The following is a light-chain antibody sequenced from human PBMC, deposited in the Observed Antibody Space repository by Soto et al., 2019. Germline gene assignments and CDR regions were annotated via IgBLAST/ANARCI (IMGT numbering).Light chain of an antibody. J-gene: IGKJ4*02. CDR3: QQRANWAPVT. Sequence: TLSPVPISLSPSESAALAGRASQNVAEHLARYQQQPGQHPRLLIYDASKRATGIPARFIGSGSGTEFTLSISTRQPAEFAVTFYQQRANWAPVTLGEGTKVDIK. CDR1: QNVAEH. CDR2: DAS. V-gene: IGKV3-11*01.